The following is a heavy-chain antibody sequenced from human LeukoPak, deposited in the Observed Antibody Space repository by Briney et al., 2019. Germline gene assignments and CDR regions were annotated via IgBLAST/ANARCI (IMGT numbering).Heavy chain of an antibody. CDR3: ANLPDFDQ. D-gene: IGHD2-2*01. J-gene: IGHJ4*02. V-gene: IGHV3-7*03. CDR1: GFTFTSYS. Sequence: QAGGSLRLSCAASGFTFTSYSMNWVRQAPGRGLEWVANIRQDGNEKYYVDSVKGRFTISRDNAKNSLYLQMNSLRAEDTAVYYCANLPDFDQWGQGTLVTVSS. CDR2: IRQDGNEK.